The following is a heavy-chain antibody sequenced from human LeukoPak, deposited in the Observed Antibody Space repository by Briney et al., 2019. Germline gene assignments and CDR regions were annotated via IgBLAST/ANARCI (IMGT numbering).Heavy chain of an antibody. J-gene: IGHJ6*03. CDR1: GGSISSSSYY. Sequence: SETLSLTCTVSGGSISSSSYYWGWIRQPPGKGLEWIGSIYYSGSTYYNPSLKSPVTISVDTSKTQFSLKLSSVTAADTAVYYCARLRGQLWPHYYMDVWGKGTTVTISS. D-gene: IGHD5-18*01. V-gene: IGHV4-39*07. CDR3: ARLRGQLWPHYYMDV. CDR2: IYYSGST.